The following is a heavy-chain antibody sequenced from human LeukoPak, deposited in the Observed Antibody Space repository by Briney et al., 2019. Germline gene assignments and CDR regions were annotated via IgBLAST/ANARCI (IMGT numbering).Heavy chain of an antibody. J-gene: IGHJ4*02. D-gene: IGHD6-6*01. CDR1: GYSFTSYW. CDR2: IYAADSDT. CDR3: ARQWFTTSSRNPYYFDF. Sequence: GESLKISCKASGYSFTSYWIAWVRQMPGKGLEWMGIIYAADSDTIYSPSFQGQVTISVDTSLKTAYLQWTSLKASDTAMYYCARQWFTTSSRNPYYFDFWGQGTLVTVSS. V-gene: IGHV5-51*01.